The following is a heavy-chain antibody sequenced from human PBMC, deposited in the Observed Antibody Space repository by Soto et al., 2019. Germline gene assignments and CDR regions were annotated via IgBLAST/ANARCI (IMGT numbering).Heavy chain of an antibody. CDR1: GFTLSNIG. D-gene: IGHD2-21*01. CDR3: AKESGGERYAAYFDL. V-gene: IGHV3-30*18. Sequence: QVQLVESGGGVVQPGTSLRLACAASGFTLSNIGMQWVRQAPGKGLEWVAVISAGGNTKYYADSVKGRFTISRDNSKNTLFLQTNSLRTEDTAVYYCAKESGGERYAAYFDLWGQGTLVTVSA. J-gene: IGHJ4*02. CDR2: ISAGGNTK.